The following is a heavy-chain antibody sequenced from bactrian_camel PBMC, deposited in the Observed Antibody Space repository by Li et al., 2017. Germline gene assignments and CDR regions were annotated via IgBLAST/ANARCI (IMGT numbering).Heavy chain of an antibody. CDR3: GTFSGRCPPTVPLGWMPMKID. CDR2: IDSTGSA. D-gene: IGHD5*01. CDR1: GAISNNYC. J-gene: IGHJ4*01. Sequence: HVQLVESGGGSVQAGGSLRLSCVRSGAISNNYCVAWFRQAPGKEREGVAAIDSTGSANYADAVKGRFTTSKDNAKNFLYLQMNSLKPEDTAMYQCGTFSGRCPPTVPLGWMPMKIDWGQGTQVTVS. V-gene: IGHV3S53*01.